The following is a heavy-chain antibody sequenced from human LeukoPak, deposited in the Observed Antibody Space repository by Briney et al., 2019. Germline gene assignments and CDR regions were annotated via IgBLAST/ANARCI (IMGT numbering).Heavy chain of an antibody. D-gene: IGHD3-3*01. CDR3: ARDPIDYDFWSGYGHYYGMDV. Sequence: GGSLRLSCAASGSTFSIYSMSWVRQAPGKGLEWVSSISSSSSYIYYADSVKGRFTISRDNAKNSLYLQMNSLRAEDTAVYYCARDPIDYDFWSGYGHYYGMDVWGQGTTVTVSS. CDR1: GSTFSIYS. J-gene: IGHJ6*02. CDR2: ISSSSSYI. V-gene: IGHV3-21*01.